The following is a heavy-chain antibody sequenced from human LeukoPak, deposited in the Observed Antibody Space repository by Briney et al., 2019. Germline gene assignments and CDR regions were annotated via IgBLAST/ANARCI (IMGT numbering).Heavy chain of an antibody. CDR2: TYNSGST. D-gene: IGHD3-22*01. CDR1: GDSISNYF. CDR3: VRDHYYYDSSGDYQYYYMDV. V-gene: IGHV4-59*12. Sequence: SETLSLTCTVSGDSISNYFWTWIRQPPGKGLEWIGNTYNSGSTNYNPSLKSRVTISVDKSKNQFSLKLSPVSAADTAVYYCVRDHYYYDSSGDYQYYYMDVWGKGTTVTVSS. J-gene: IGHJ6*03.